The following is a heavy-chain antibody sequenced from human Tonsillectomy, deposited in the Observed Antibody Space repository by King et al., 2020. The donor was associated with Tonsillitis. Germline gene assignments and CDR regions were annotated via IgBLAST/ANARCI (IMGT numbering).Heavy chain of an antibody. Sequence: QLQESGPGLVKPLETLSLTCTVSGGSISRSSYYLGWIRQPPGKVREWIGCIYYSGSPSYYPSLKSRVTISVDTSKNQCSQKLSSVTAADTAVYYCARHQASGSYYTDYWGQGTLVTVSS. D-gene: IGHD3-10*01. V-gene: IGHV4-39*01. J-gene: IGHJ4*02. CDR3: ARHQASGSYYTDY. CDR2: IYYSGSP. CDR1: GGSISRSSYY.